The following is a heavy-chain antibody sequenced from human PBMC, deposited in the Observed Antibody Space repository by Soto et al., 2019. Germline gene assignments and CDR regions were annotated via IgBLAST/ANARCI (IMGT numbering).Heavy chain of an antibody. V-gene: IGHV3-7*01. D-gene: IGHD6-13*01. CDR2: MNEDANTK. J-gene: IGHJ3*02. CDR3: GAYSTPRHAAFDI. CDR1: GFTFKTYW. Sequence: PGGSLRLSCEVSGFTFKTYWMSWVRQAPGKGLEWLANMNEDANTKYYVDSVKGRFTILGDSAGNSLLLKMASLSAEATAVHFCGAYSTPRHAAFDIWDREALVTVSS.